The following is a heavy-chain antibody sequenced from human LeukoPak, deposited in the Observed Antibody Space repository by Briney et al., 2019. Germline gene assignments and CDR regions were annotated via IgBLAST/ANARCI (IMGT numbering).Heavy chain of an antibody. V-gene: IGHV4-34*01. CDR2: IHYSGST. CDR3: ARDAATDVSSGYLVNFDY. J-gene: IGHJ4*02. CDR1: GGSFSGYY. D-gene: IGHD3-22*01. Sequence: SETLSLTCAVYGGSFSGYYWSWIRQPPGKGLEWIGSIHYSGSTYYNPSLQSRVTISIDTSKNQFSLKLSSVTAADTAVYYCARDAATDVSSGYLVNFDYWGQGTLVTVSS.